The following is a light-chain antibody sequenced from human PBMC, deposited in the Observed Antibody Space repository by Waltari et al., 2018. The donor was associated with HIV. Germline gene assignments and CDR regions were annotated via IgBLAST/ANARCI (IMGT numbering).Light chain of an antibody. CDR2: GVN. J-gene: IGLJ2*01. CDR3: SSYAGPNHLL. V-gene: IGLV2-8*01. CDR1: SRDVGAYNF. Sequence: QSALTQPPSASGSPGQSVTFSCTGTSRDVGAYNFVSWYQQHPGKAPKLIISGVNRRPSGVPDRFAGSKSGNTASLTVSGLQADDEADYYCSSYAGPNHLLFGGGTKLTVL.